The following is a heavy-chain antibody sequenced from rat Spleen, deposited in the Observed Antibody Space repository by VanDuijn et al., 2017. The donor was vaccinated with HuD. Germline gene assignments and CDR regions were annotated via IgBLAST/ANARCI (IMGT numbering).Heavy chain of an antibody. CDR2: MWSGGST. Sequence: QVQLKESGPGLVQPSQTLSLTCTVSGFSLTSYHVSWVRQPPGKGLEWMGVMWSGGSTAYNSALKSRLSISRDTSKSKVFLKMNSLQTEDTAIYYCTRDTVYTTDYYVMDAWGQGVMVTVSS. CDR3: TRDTVYTTDYYVMDA. CDR1: GFSLTSYH. V-gene: IGHV2-43*01. D-gene: IGHD1-6*01. J-gene: IGHJ4*01.